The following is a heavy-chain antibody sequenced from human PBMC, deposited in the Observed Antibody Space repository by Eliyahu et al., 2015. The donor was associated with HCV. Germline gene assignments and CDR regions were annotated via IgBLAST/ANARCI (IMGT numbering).Heavy chain of an antibody. J-gene: IGHJ3*02. D-gene: IGHD2-15*01. CDR3: ARGGSGATANDLFDI. Sequence: EVQLVESGGGLVKPGGSLRLSCXASGFTXSXYSINWVRQAPGKGLEWVAXISSNSRVIFYADSVRGRFTISRDNAQNSLFLQMNILGADDTALYYCARGGSGATANDLFDIWGQGTMVTVSS. V-gene: IGHV3-21*01. CDR1: GFTXSXYS. CDR2: ISSNSRVI.